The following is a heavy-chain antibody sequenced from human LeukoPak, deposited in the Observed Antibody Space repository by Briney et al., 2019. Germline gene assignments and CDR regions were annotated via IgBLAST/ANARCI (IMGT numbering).Heavy chain of an antibody. CDR1: GFTFSSYE. J-gene: IGHJ6*03. Sequence: RGSLRLSCAASGFTFSSYEMNWVRQAPGKGLEWVSYISSSGSTIYYADSVKGRFTISRDNAKNSVYLQMTSLRAEDTALYYCAKDATAVPGTVYMDVWGKGTTVTISS. CDR3: AKDATAVPGTVYMDV. CDR2: ISSSGSTI. D-gene: IGHD6-13*01. V-gene: IGHV3-48*03.